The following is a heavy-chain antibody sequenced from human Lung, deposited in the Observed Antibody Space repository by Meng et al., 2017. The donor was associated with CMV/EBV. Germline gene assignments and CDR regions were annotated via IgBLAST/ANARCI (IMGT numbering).Heavy chain of an antibody. J-gene: IGHJ4*02. Sequence: GSLRPSSTVSGYSISSSSYHWGWIRQPPGKGLEWIGHIYYRGSTYYNPSIKSRVTMSVDTSKNQFSLKLSSVTAANTAIYYCVRTLVGGIGYWGQGSLVTVSS. CDR1: GYSISSSSYH. D-gene: IGHD1-26*01. CDR3: VRTLVGGIGY. CDR2: IYYRGST. V-gene: IGHV4-39*01.